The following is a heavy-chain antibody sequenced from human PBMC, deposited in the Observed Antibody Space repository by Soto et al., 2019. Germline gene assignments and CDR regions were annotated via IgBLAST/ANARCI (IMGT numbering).Heavy chain of an antibody. D-gene: IGHD3-16*01. V-gene: IGHV4-31*11. CDR2: IYISGST. Sequence: QLPLQESCPGLVKPSQTLSLTCAVSGGSISNGGYYWSWIRQHPGKGLEWIGSIYISGSTYYNSSIKSRVTISVATPKDKFSLKLSSVTAADTAVYYCARHSHSHKPNHRWGGGYMDVWGKGTTVTVSS. CDR1: GGSISNGGYY. J-gene: IGHJ6*03. CDR3: ARHSHSHKPNHRWGGGYMDV.